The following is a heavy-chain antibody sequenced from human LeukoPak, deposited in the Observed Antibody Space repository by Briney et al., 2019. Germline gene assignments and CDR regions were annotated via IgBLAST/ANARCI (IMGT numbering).Heavy chain of an antibody. J-gene: IGHJ2*01. CDR1: GGTFSSYA. Sequence: SVKVSCKASGGTFSSYAISWVRQAPGQGLEWMGGIIPIFAAANYAQKFQGRVTITADESTSTAYMELSSLRSEDTAVYYCARVKFVGANWSFDLWGRGTLVTVSS. CDR3: ARVKFVGANWSFDL. D-gene: IGHD2-15*01. CDR2: IIPIFAAA. V-gene: IGHV1-69*13.